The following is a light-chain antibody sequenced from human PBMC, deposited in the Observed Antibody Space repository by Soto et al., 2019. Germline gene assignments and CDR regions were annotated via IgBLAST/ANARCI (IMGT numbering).Light chain of an antibody. J-gene: IGKJ2*01. CDR3: QQYVSSPEYT. V-gene: IGKV3-20*01. Sequence: EIVLTQSPGTLSLSPGERATLSCRASQIFSSSYLARYQQKHRQAPMLLIDGASTRATGIADSFSGSGSGAEFTITSSRRELVDFAVYYCQQYVSSPEYTFGQGTKLEIK. CDR1: QIFSSSY. CDR2: GAS.